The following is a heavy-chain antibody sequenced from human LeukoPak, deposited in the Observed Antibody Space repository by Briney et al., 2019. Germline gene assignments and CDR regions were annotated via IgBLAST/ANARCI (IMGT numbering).Heavy chain of an antibody. J-gene: IGHJ4*02. CDR1: GFSFDDYA. V-gene: IGHV3-9*01. D-gene: IGHD4-23*01. CDR3: ARDRCFSGKPCYYFDY. Sequence: GRSLRLSCAASGFSFDDYAMHWVRQAPGKGLEWVSGINWNSGDIDYADSVKGRFTISRDNAKNSLYLQMNSLRAEDTAVYYCARDRCFSGKPCYYFDYWGQGTLVTVSS. CDR2: INWNSGDI.